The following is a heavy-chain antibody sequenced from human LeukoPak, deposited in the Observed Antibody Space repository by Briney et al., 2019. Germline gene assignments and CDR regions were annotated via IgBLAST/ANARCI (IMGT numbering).Heavy chain of an antibody. CDR1: GYIXTGYY. J-gene: IGHJ4*02. CDR2: INPNSGGT. Sequence: ASVKVSCKASGYIXTGYYMHWVRQAPGQGLEWMGWINPNSGGTNYGQKFQGRVTMTRDMSISTAYMELSRLRSDDTAVYYCATGDKYDSSIYLFHYWGQGTLVTVSS. V-gene: IGHV1-2*02. D-gene: IGHD3-22*01. CDR3: ATGDKYDSSIYLFHY.